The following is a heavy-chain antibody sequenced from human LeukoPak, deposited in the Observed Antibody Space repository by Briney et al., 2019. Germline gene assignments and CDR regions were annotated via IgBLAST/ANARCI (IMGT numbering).Heavy chain of an antibody. J-gene: IGHJ4*02. V-gene: IGHV1-69*13. CDR3: AREIWFGELCLGY. Sequence: SVKVSCKASGGTFSSYAISWVRQAPGQGLEWMGGIIPIFGTANYAQKFQGRVTITADESTSTVYMELSSLRSEDTAVYYCAREIWFGELCLGYWGQGTLVTVSS. D-gene: IGHD3-10*01. CDR1: GGTFSSYA. CDR2: IIPIFGTA.